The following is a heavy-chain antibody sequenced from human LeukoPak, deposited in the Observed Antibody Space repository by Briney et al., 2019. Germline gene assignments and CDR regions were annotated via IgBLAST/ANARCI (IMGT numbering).Heavy chain of an antibody. CDR3: ALLYDYVWGSYLDY. CDR2: IYTSGST. Sequence: SETLSLTCTVSGGPISSYYWSWIRQSAGTGLEWIGRIYTSGSTNYNPSLKSRVTMSVDTSKNQFSLKLSSVTAADTAVYYCALLYDYVWGSYLDYWGQGTLVTVSS. CDR1: GGPISSYY. J-gene: IGHJ4*02. D-gene: IGHD3-16*02. V-gene: IGHV4-4*07.